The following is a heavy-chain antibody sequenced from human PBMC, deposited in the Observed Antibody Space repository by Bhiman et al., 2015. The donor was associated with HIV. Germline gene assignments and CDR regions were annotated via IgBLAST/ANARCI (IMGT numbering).Heavy chain of an antibody. CDR3: AKDQSHFYDTFLGDAYDI. V-gene: IGHV3-9*01. CDR2: ISWNSGNM. Sequence: EVQLVESGGGLVQPGRSLRLSCAASGFTFDDYAMHWVRQAPGKGLKWVSGISWNSGNMGYADSVKGRFTISRDSAKNSLYLQMNSLRPEDTALYYCAKDQSHFYDTFLGDAYDIWGQGTMVTVSS. J-gene: IGHJ3*02. CDR1: GFTFDDYA. D-gene: IGHD3-22*01.